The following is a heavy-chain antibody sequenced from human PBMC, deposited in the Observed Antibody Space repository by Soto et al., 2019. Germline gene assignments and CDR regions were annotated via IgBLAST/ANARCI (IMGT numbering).Heavy chain of an antibody. CDR2: IWYDGSNK. Sequence: PGGSLRLSCAASGFTFSSYGMHWVRQAPGKGLEWVAVIWYDGSNKYYADSVKGRFTISRDNSKNTLYLQVNSLRAEDTAVYYCARSLGATVFEGFAFDIWGQGTMVTVSS. CDR1: GFTFSSYG. J-gene: IGHJ3*02. D-gene: IGHD1-26*01. V-gene: IGHV3-33*01. CDR3: ARSLGATVFEGFAFDI.